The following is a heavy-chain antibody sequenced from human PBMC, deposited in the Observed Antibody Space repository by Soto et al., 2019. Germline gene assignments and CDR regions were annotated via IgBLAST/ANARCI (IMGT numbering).Heavy chain of an antibody. J-gene: IGHJ6*03. CDR1: GFTFSSYA. V-gene: IGHV3-23*01. CDR3: AKDICSGGSCYYYMDV. Sequence: GGSLRLSCAASGFTFSSYAMSWVRQAPGKGLEWVSAISGSGGSTYYADSVKGRFTISRDNSKNTLYLQMNSLRAVDTAVYYCAKDICSGGSCYYYMDVWGKGTTVTVSS. D-gene: IGHD2-15*01. CDR2: ISGSGGST.